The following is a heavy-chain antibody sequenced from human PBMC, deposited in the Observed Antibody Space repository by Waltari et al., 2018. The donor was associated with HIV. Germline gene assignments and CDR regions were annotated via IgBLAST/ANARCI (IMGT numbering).Heavy chain of an antibody. Sequence: EVHLLESGGGFVQPGGSRRLSCETSGFTSSSYAITWVRQAPGKGLEWISSMSGYGGSTYYADSVKGRFTISRDNSKNMVYLQINSLRAEDTALYDCVRGPVWFGEFPYTLDSWGQGTLVTVSS. CDR3: VRGPVWFGEFPYTLDS. D-gene: IGHD3-10*01. J-gene: IGHJ4*02. CDR1: GFTSSSYA. V-gene: IGHV3-23*01. CDR2: MSGYGGST.